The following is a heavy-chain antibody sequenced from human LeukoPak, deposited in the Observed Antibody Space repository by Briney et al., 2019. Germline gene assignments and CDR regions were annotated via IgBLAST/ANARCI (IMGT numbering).Heavy chain of an antibody. Sequence: SETLSLTCTVSGYSISSGYYWGWIRQPPGKGLEWIGSIYHSGSTYYNPSLKSRVTISVDTSKNQFSLKLSSVTAADTAVYYCSRKCYGDGGWGQGNLVT. CDR1: GYSISSGYY. J-gene: IGHJ4*02. CDR2: IYHSGST. D-gene: IGHD4-17*01. CDR3: SRKCYGDGG. V-gene: IGHV4-38-2*02.